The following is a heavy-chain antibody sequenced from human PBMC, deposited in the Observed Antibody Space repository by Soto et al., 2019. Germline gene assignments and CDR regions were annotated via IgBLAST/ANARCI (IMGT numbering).Heavy chain of an antibody. CDR2: IRTNNGDT. D-gene: IGHD4-17*01. Sequence: QVQLVQSGAEVKNPGASVKVSCKASGYIFTTHGITWVRQAPGQGLEWMGWIRTNNGDTNYAQKFQDRVAMTTDTSTTTAYMELTSLRFDDTAVYYCARGAYGDQHDYWGQGTLVTVSS. CDR1: GYIFTTHG. V-gene: IGHV1-18*01. CDR3: ARGAYGDQHDY. J-gene: IGHJ4*02.